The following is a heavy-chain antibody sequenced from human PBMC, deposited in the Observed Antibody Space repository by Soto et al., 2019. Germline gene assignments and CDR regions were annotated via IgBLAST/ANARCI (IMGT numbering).Heavy chain of an antibody. CDR1: GFTFRHNW. D-gene: IGHD4-17*01. CDR2: TNSDGSTT. CDR3: ARGGYGDYYYNRYYMYV. J-gene: IGHJ6*03. Sequence: GGALRLSWAASGFTFRHNWIHLVRQGPGKVLVWVSRTNSDGSTTNYADSVKGRFSISRDNAKNTLYLQMISLRAEDTAVYYCARGGYGDYYYNRYYMYVWGKGTTVTVSS. V-gene: IGHV3-74*01.